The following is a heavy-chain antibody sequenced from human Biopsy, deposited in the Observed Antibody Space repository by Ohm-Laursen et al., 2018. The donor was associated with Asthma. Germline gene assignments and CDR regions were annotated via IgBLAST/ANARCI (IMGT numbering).Heavy chain of an antibody. V-gene: IGHV3-30*03. CDR3: ASQSSGPDFWSGYYYFDY. D-gene: IGHD3-3*01. Sequence: SLRLSCAASGFTFGDYCMSWVRQVPGQGLEWVAVISYDGSNKYYADSVKGRFTISRDNSKDTLYLQMNSLRAEDTAVYYCASQSSGPDFWSGYYYFDYWGQGTLVTVSS. J-gene: IGHJ4*02. CDR2: ISYDGSNK. CDR1: GFTFGDYC.